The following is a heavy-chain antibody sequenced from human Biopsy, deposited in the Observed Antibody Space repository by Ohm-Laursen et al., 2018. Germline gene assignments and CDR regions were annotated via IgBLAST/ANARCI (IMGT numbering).Heavy chain of an antibody. Sequence: GASVKVSCKASGYTYPDYYVHWVRQAPRQGLEWMGWIKPNNGDTDYSQRFQGRVTLSWDRSTSTGYMEVSCLRSGDTALYYCASRGGDDFWSGHYSEIYYYYTLDVWGQGTTVTVSS. CDR1: GYTYPDYY. V-gene: IGHV1-2*02. D-gene: IGHD3-3*01. J-gene: IGHJ6*02. CDR2: IKPNNGDT. CDR3: ASRGGDDFWSGHYSEIYYYYTLDV.